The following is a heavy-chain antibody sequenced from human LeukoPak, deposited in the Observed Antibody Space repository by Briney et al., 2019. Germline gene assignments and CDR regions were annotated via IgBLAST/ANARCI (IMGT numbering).Heavy chain of an antibody. CDR3: AKDYGDYGDY. V-gene: IGHV3-20*04. CDR1: GFSFNNYA. D-gene: IGHD4-17*01. Sequence: GGSLRLSCAASGFSFNNYAMVWVRQTPGKGLEWVSVISAGNDIVYADSVKGRFSISRDNAKNSLYLQMNSLRAEDTALYYCAKDYGDYGDYWGQGTLVTVSS. J-gene: IGHJ4*02. CDR2: ISAGNDI.